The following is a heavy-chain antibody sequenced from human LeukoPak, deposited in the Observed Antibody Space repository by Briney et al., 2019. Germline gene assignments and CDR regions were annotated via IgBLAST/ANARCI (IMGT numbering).Heavy chain of an antibody. Sequence: PSETLSLTCAVYGGSFSGYYWSWIRQPPGKGLEWIGEINHSGSTNYNPSLKSRVTIPVDTSKNPFSLKLSSVTAAATAVYYCVTRLYCSGGSCYSDGYYYYYGMDVWGQGTTVTVSS. CDR1: GGSFSGYY. CDR2: INHSGST. CDR3: VTRLYCSGGSCYSDGYYYYYGMDV. D-gene: IGHD2-15*01. J-gene: IGHJ6*02. V-gene: IGHV4-34*01.